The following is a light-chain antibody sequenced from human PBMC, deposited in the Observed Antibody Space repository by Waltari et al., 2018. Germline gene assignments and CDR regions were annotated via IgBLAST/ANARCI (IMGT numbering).Light chain of an antibody. CDR1: QSASTY. CDR2: DAS. Sequence: EIVLTQSPATLSLSPGDRATLSCRASQSASTYLAWYQQKPGQAPRLLIYDASKRATGIPARFSGSGSGTDFTLTISSLEPEDFAVYYCQQCNNCPVTFGQGTRLEIQ. J-gene: IGKJ5*01. V-gene: IGKV3-11*01. CDR3: QQCNNCPVT.